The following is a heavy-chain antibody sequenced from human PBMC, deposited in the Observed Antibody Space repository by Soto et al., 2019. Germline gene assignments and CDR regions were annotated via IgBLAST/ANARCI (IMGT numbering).Heavy chain of an antibody. CDR3: AREVLGDYIWGSYRLGPIDY. CDR2: ISAYNGNT. J-gene: IGHJ4*02. D-gene: IGHD3-16*02. V-gene: IGHV1-18*01. Sequence: EASVKVSCKASGYTFTSYGISWVRQAPGQGLEWMGWISAYNGNTNYAQKLQGRVTMTTDTSTSTAYMELRSLRSDDTAVYYCAREVLGDYIWGSYRLGPIDYWGQGTLVTVSS. CDR1: GYTFTSYG.